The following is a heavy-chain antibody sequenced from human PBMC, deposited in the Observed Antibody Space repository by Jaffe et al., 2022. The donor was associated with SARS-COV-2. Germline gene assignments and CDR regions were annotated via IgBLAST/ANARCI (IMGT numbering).Heavy chain of an antibody. V-gene: IGHV4-59*01. CDR3: ARGGVGEAPDY. J-gene: IGHJ4*02. Sequence: QVQLQESGPGLVKPSETLSLTCTVSGGSISSYYWSWIRQPPGKGLEWIGYIYYSGSTNYNPSLKSRVTISVDTSKNQFSLKLSSVTAADTAVYYCARGGVGEAPDYWGQGTLVTVSS. CDR2: IYYSGST. CDR1: GGSISSYY. D-gene: IGHD2-21*01.